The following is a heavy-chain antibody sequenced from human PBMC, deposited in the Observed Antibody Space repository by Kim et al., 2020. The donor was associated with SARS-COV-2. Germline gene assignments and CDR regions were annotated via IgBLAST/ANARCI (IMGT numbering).Heavy chain of an antibody. D-gene: IGHD6-19*01. Sequence: GGSLRLSCAASGFTLSGSTVHWVRQASGKGLEWVGRIRSKANSYATAYAASVKNRFTISRDDSKNTAYLQMNSLKTEDTAVYYCARVNPIAGGWYDAFDIWGQGTMFTVSS. CDR2: IRSKANSYAT. CDR3: ARVNPIAGGWYDAFDI. CDR1: GFTLSGST. J-gene: IGHJ3*02. V-gene: IGHV3-73*01.